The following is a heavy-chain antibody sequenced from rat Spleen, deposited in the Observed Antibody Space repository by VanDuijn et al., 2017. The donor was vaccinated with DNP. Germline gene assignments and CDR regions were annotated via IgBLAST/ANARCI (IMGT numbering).Heavy chain of an antibody. CDR1: GFTFSDYY. J-gene: IGHJ3*01. CDR2: ISYDGGST. V-gene: IGHV5-20*01. D-gene: IGHD1-1*01. Sequence: EVLLVESGGGLVQPGRSLKLSCAASGFTFSDYYMAWVRQAPTKGLEWVAYISYDGGSTYYGDSVKGRFTISRDSAKNTLYLQMNRLRTEDTATYYCAIYFYSGDNWFGYWGQGTLVTVSS. CDR3: AIYFYSGDNWFGY.